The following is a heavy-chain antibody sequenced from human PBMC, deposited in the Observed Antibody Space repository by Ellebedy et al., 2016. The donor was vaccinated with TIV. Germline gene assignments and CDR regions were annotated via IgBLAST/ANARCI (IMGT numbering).Heavy chain of an antibody. J-gene: IGHJ3*01. CDR3: ARGSDSFDV. V-gene: IGHV6-1*01. CDR1: GDSVSTNIAA. CDR2: TYYRAKWYN. Sequence: QTLSLTCXISGDSVSTNIAAWNWTRLSPSRGLEWLGRTYYRAKWYNDYTVSVKSRISINPDTSKNQFSLQLNSVTPEDTAIYYCARGSDSFDVWGQGTEVTVSS.